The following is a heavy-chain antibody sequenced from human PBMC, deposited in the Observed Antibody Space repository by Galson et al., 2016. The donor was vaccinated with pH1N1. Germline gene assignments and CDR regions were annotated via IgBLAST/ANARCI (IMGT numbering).Heavy chain of an antibody. CDR2: VYGDGRT. Sequence: SLRLSCAVFGFSVSKNYMSWVRQAPGKGLEWVAVVYGDGRTFYGDSVKGRFTVSGDNWRNTVYLQMTSLRPEDTAVYFCATRDSEDRGDNWGQGTLVTVSS. V-gene: IGHV3-66*02. J-gene: IGHJ4*02. CDR1: GFSVSKNY. CDR3: ATRDSEDRGDN. D-gene: IGHD3-10*01.